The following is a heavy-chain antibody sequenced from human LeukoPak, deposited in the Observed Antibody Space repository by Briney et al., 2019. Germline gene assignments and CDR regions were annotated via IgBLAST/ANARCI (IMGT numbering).Heavy chain of an antibody. V-gene: IGHV4-4*07. CDR1: GGSISSYY. D-gene: IGHD4-11*01. J-gene: IGHJ4*02. CDR3: AGSGTTVTTPLFDY. CDR2: IYTSGST. Sequence: PSETLFLTCTVSGGSISSYYWSWIRQPAGKGLEWIGRIYTSGSTNYNPSLKSRVTMSVDTSKNQFSLKLSSVTAADTAVYYCAGSGTTVTTPLFDYWGQGTLVTVSS.